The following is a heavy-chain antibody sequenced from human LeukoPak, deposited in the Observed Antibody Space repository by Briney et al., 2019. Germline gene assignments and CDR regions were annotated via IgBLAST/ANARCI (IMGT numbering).Heavy chain of an antibody. CDR2: INHSGST. CDR1: GGSFSGYY. V-gene: IGHV4-34*01. J-gene: IGHJ3*02. D-gene: IGHD2-2*01. Sequence: SETLSLTCAVYGGSFSGYYWSWIRQPPGKGLEWLGEINHSGSTYYNPSLKSRVTISVDRSKNQFSLKLSSVTAADTAVYSCARGGGYCNSNSCPEDAYDIWGQGTMVTVSS. CDR3: ARGGGYCNSNSCPEDAYDI.